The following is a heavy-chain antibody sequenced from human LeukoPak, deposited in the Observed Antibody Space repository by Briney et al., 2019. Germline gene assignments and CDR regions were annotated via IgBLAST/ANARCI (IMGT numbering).Heavy chain of an antibody. Sequence: PGRSLRLSCAASGFTFSSYAMHWVRQAPGKGLEWVAVISYDGSNKYYAVSVKGRFTISRDNSKNTLYLQMNSLRAEDTAVYYCATAPTSKAYWGQGTLVTVSS. D-gene: IGHD2/OR15-2a*01. CDR2: ISYDGSNK. CDR3: ATAPTSKAY. CDR1: GFTFSSYA. V-gene: IGHV3-30-3*01. J-gene: IGHJ4*02.